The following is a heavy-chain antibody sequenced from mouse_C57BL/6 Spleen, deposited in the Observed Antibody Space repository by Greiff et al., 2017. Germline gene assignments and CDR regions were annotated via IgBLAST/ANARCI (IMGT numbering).Heavy chain of an antibody. CDR1: GYTFTDYN. J-gene: IGHJ4*01. D-gene: IGHD2-10*02. CDR3: AGYGNEIYYAMDY. Sequence: VQLKQSGPELVKPGASVKMSCKASGYTFTDYNMHWVKQSHGKSLEWIGYINPNNGGTSYNQKFKGKATLTVNKSSSTAYMELRSLTSEDSAVYYCAGYGNEIYYAMDYWGQGTSVTVSS. CDR2: INPNNGGT. V-gene: IGHV1-22*01.